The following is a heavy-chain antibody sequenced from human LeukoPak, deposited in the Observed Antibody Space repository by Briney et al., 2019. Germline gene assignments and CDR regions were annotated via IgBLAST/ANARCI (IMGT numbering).Heavy chain of an antibody. Sequence: KPSETLSLTCTVSGGSISSYYWSWIRQPPGKGLEWIGYIYYSGSTNYNPSLKSRVTISVDTSKNQFSLKLSSVTAADTAVYYCARAGWNRYYYYYGMDVWGQGTTVTVSS. CDR2: IYYSGST. CDR3: ARAGWNRYYYYYGMDV. J-gene: IGHJ6*02. D-gene: IGHD1-1*01. CDR1: GGSISSYY. V-gene: IGHV4-59*12.